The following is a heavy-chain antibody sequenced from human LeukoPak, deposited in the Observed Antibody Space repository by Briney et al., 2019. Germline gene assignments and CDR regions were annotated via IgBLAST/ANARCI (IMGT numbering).Heavy chain of an antibody. D-gene: IGHD2-2*01. Sequence: GGSLRLSCAASGFTFSSYWMSWVRQAPGKGLEWVANINQDGSEKSYVDSVKGRFTISRDNAKNSVYLQMNSLRVEDTAVYYCAKEYQLRGMDVWGQGTTVTVSS. J-gene: IGHJ6*02. CDR2: INQDGSEK. CDR3: AKEYQLRGMDV. V-gene: IGHV3-7*03. CDR1: GFTFSSYW.